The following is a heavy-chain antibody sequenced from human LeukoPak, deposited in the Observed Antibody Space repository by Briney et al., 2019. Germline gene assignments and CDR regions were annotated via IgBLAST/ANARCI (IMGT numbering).Heavy chain of an antibody. CDR1: GGSISSYY. CDR2: IYASGIT. V-gene: IGHV4-4*07. D-gene: IGHD3-10*01. CDR3: ARDQGLWFGELLYYYYYMDV. J-gene: IGHJ6*03. Sequence: PSETLSLTCTVSGGSISSYYWNWIRQPAGKGLEWIGRIYASGITSYNPSLKSRVTMSVDMSKNQFSLKVSSVTAADTAVYYCARDQGLWFGELLYYYYYMDVWGKGTTVTISS.